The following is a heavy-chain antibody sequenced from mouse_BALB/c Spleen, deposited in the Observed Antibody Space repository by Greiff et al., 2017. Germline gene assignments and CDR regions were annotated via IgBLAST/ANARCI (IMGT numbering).Heavy chain of an antibody. Sequence: QVQLQQPGAELVRPGASVKLSCKASGYTFTSYWINWVKQRPGQGLEWIGNIYPSDSYTNYNQKFKDKATLTVDKSSSTAYMQLSSPTSEDSAVYYCTRSGYGFAYWGQGTLVTVSA. V-gene: IGHV1-69*02. CDR3: TRSGYGFAY. D-gene: IGHD2-2*01. CDR1: GYTFTSYW. CDR2: IYPSDSYT. J-gene: IGHJ3*01.